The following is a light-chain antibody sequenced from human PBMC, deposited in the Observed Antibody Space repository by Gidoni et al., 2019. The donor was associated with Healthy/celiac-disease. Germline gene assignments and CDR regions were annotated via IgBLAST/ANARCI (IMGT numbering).Light chain of an antibody. CDR3: MQALQTPLT. CDR2: LGS. V-gene: IGKV2-28*01. J-gene: IGKJ4*01. Sequence: VMTLPPLSLPVTPGAPASISCRSSQSLLHSNGYNYLDWYLQKPGQSPQLLIYLGSNRASGVPDRFSGSGSGTDFTLKISRVEAGDVGVYYCMQALQTPLTFGGGTKVESK. CDR1: QSLLHSNGYNY.